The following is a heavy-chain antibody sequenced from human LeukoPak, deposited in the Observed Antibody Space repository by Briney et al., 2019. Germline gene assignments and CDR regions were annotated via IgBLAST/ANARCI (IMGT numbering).Heavy chain of an antibody. CDR1: GGTFSSYA. Sequence: SVKVSCKASGGTFSSYAISWVRQAPGQGLEWMGGIIPIFGTANYAQKFQGRVTITTDESTSTAYMELSSLRSEDTAVYYCARAETAVRDGYRTPYYYYYMDVWGKGTTVTVSS. CDR2: IIPIFGTA. D-gene: IGHD5-24*01. CDR3: ARAETAVRDGYRTPYYYYYMDV. V-gene: IGHV1-69*05. J-gene: IGHJ6*03.